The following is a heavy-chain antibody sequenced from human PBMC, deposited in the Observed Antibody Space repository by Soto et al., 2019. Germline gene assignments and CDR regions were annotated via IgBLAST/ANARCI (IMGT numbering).Heavy chain of an antibody. Sequence: SVKVSCKASGGTFSSYAISWVRQAPGQGLEWMGGIIPIFGTANYAQKFQGRVTITADESTSTAYMELSSLRSEDTAVYYCARASEWRQWLVRGNLNYYYYMDVWGKGPTVTVSS. CDR3: ARASEWRQWLVRGNLNYYYYMDV. J-gene: IGHJ6*03. D-gene: IGHD6-19*01. CDR2: IIPIFGTA. V-gene: IGHV1-69*13. CDR1: GGTFSSYA.